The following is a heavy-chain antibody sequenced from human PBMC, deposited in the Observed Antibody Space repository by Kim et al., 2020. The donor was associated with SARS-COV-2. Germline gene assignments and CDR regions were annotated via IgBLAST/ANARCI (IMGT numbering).Heavy chain of an antibody. Sequence: KFQGRVTITADESTSTAYMERSSLRSEDTAVYYCATLGYSGYDPPPPFDYWGQGTLVTVSS. CDR3: ATLGYSGYDPPPPFDY. D-gene: IGHD5-12*01. J-gene: IGHJ4*02. V-gene: IGHV1-69*01.